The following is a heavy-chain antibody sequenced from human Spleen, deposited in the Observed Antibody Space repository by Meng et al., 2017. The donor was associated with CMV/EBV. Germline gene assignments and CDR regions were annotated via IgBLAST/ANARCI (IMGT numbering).Heavy chain of an antibody. Sequence: SLKISCVASGFTFDDFAMHWVRQTPGEGLEWVSGISGNTGFIGYADLVKGRFTISRDNAENSLYLQMNNLRAEDTAVYYCAKVQGHGYDYHGMDVWGQGTTVTVSS. CDR2: ISGNTGFI. D-gene: IGHD2-8*01. V-gene: IGHV3-9*01. CDR1: GFTFDDFA. J-gene: IGHJ6*02. CDR3: AKVQGHGYDYHGMDV.